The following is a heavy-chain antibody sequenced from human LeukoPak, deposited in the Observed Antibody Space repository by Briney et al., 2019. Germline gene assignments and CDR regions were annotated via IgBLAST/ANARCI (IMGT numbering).Heavy chain of an antibody. J-gene: IGHJ4*02. Sequence: GGSLRLSCAASGFSFSDYAMTWVRQAPGKGLEWVSGISGDSDTTYYADSVKGRFTISRDNSKNTLYLQMNSLRAEDTAVYYCAKPPGSSGYYYGGSYWGQGTLVTVSS. CDR1: GFSFSDYA. CDR2: ISGDSDTT. CDR3: AKPPGSSGYYYGGSY. V-gene: IGHV3-23*01. D-gene: IGHD3-22*01.